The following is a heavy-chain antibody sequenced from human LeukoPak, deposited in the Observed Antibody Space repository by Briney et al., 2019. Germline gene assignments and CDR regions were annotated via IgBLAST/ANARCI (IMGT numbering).Heavy chain of an antibody. J-gene: IGHJ6*02. CDR2: ISGSGGST. V-gene: IGHV3-23*01. D-gene: IGHD1-7*01. Sequence: HPGGSLRLSCAASGFTFSSYAMSWVRQAPGKGLEWVSAISGSGGSTYYADSVKGRFTISRDNSKNTLYLQMNSLRAEDTAVYYCARDKSSPQLPPGGEKIYYYYGMDVWGQGTTVTVSS. CDR3: ARDKSSPQLPPGGEKIYYYYGMDV. CDR1: GFTFSSYA.